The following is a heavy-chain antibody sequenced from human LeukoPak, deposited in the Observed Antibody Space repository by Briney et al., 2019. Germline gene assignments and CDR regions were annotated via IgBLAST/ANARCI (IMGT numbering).Heavy chain of an antibody. D-gene: IGHD3-22*01. Sequence: SETLSLTCAVYDGSFSGYYWSWIRQPPGKGLEWIGEINHSGSTNYNPSLKSRVTISVDTSKNQFSLKLSSVTAADTAVYYCAGSIREFDLPYDSSGYYRSRRGRSIRPFDYWGQGTLVTVSS. CDR2: INHSGST. V-gene: IGHV4-34*01. J-gene: IGHJ4*02. CDR1: DGSFSGYY. CDR3: AGSIREFDLPYDSSGYYRSRRGRSIRPFDY.